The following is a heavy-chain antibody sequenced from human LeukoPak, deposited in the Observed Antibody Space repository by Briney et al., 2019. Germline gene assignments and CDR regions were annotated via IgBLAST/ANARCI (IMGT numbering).Heavy chain of an antibody. D-gene: IGHD2-2*01. CDR2: IRYDGSNK. J-gene: IGHJ4*02. CDR3: AKGALVRWGSVVPAAH. CDR1: GFTFSSYG. Sequence: GGSLRLXCAASGFTFSSYGMHWVRQAPGKGLEWVAFIRYDGSNKYYADSVKGRFTISRDNSKNTLYLQMNSLRAEDTAVYYCAKGALVRWGSVVPAAHWGRGTLVTVSS. V-gene: IGHV3-30*02.